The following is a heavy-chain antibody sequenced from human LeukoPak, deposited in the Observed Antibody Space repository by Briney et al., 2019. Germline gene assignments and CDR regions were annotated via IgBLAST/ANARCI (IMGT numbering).Heavy chain of an antibody. CDR2: INPNSGGT. CDR1: GYTFTGHY. D-gene: IGHD3-16*02. V-gene: IGHV1-2*02. Sequence: GASVKVSCKASGYTFTGHYMHWVRQAPGQGLEWMGWINPNSGGTNYAQKFQGRVTMTRDTSISTAYMELSRLRSDDTAVYYCARDPYDYVWGSYRYHAFDIWGQGTMVTVSS. CDR3: ARDPYDYVWGSYRYHAFDI. J-gene: IGHJ3*02.